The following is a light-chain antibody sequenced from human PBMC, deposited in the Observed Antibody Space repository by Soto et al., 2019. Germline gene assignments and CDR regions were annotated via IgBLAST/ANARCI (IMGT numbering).Light chain of an antibody. CDR3: AAWDDSLSAWV. CDR1: SSNIGSNA. Sequence: QSVLTQPPSASGTPGQRVTMSCSGSSSNIGSNAVHWYQQLPGTAPQLLIYSNSQRPSGVPDRFSDSKSGTSASLAISGLQSEDEADYYCAAWDDSLSAWVFGGGTKLTVL. J-gene: IGLJ3*02. CDR2: SNS. V-gene: IGLV1-44*01.